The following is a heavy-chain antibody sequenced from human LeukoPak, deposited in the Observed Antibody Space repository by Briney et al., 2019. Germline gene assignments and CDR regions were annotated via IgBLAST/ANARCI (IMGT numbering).Heavy chain of an antibody. J-gene: IGHJ4*02. CDR3: ATLGEYYDSSGYYYN. CDR1: GGSFSGFY. D-gene: IGHD3-22*01. Sequence: SETLSLTCAVYGGSFSGFYWSWIRQPPGRGLEWIGEINHSGSTYYNPSLKSRVTISEDTSKNQFSLKLTSVTAADTAVYYCATLGEYYDSSGYYYNWGQGTLVTVSS. V-gene: IGHV4-34*01. CDR2: INHSGST.